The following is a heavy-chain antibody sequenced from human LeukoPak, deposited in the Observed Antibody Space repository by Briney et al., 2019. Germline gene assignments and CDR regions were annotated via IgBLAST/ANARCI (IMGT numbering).Heavy chain of an antibody. D-gene: IGHD4-17*01. CDR3: ARDTVATTFDY. V-gene: IGHV3-7*04. J-gene: IGHJ4*02. CDR1: GFTFSNYW. Sequence: GGSLRLSCAASGFTFSNYWMSWVRQAPGKGLEWVANIKQDGSDKYYVDSVKGRFTISRDNAKNSLYLQMNSLRAEDTAVYYCARDTVATTFDYWGQGTLVTVSS. CDR2: IKQDGSDK.